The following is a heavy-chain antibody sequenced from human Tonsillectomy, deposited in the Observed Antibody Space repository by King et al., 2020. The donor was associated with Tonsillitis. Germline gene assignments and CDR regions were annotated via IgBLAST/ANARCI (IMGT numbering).Heavy chain of an antibody. CDR2: IYSGDADT. CDR1: GYSFTNNW. D-gene: IGHD3-10*01. CDR3: AKHRGGYFASGTFDY. Sequence: QLVQSGAEVKKPGESLKISCKGSGYSFTNNWIGWVRQMPGKGLEWMGFIYSGDADTTYSPSFQGQVTISADKSISTAYLQWSSLKASDTAMYYCAKHRGGYFASGTFDYWGQGTLVTVSS. V-gene: IGHV5-51*01. J-gene: IGHJ4*02.